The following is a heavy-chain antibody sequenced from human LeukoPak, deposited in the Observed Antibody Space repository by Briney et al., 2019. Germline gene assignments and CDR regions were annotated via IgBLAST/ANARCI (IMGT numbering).Heavy chain of an antibody. CDR3: ARDSSSWLYNWFDP. CDR2: IYSGGST. J-gene: IGHJ5*02. V-gene: IGHV3-66*01. CDR1: GFTVSNNY. D-gene: IGHD6-13*01. Sequence: PGGSLRLSCAASGFTVSNNYMNWVRQAPGKGLEWVSVIYSGGSTSYADSVKGRFTISRDNSRNTVSLQMNTLRAEDTAVYYCARDSSSWLYNWFDPWGQGTLVTVSS.